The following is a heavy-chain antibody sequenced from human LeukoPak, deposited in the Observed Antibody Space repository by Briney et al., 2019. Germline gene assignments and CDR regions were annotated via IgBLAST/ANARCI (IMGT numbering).Heavy chain of an antibody. V-gene: IGHV1-69*06. CDR1: GGTFSSYA. CDR2: IIPIFGTA. Sequence: SVKVSCKASGGTFSSYAISWVRQAPGQGLEWMGGIIPIFGTANYAQKFQGRVTITADKSTSTAYMELSSLRSEDTAVYYCARVERYNGDYGWFDPWGQGTLVSVPS. CDR3: ARVERYNGDYGWFDP. D-gene: IGHD4-17*01. J-gene: IGHJ5*02.